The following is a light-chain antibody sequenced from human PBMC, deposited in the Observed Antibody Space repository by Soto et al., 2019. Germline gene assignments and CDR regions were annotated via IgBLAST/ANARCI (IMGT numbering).Light chain of an antibody. Sequence: EIVLTQSPGTLSLSPGERATLTCRASQSVRGYLAWYQQKPGQAPRLLMYEASNRASGIPARFSGSGSGTDYTLTISSLEPEAFAVYDCQQRSNWPPITFGQGTRLEIK. J-gene: IGKJ5*01. CDR3: QQRSNWPPIT. V-gene: IGKV3-11*01. CDR1: QSVRGY. CDR2: EAS.